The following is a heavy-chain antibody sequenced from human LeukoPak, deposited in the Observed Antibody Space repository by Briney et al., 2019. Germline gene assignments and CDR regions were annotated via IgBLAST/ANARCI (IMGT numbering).Heavy chain of an antibody. CDR1: GGSTTSYY. Sequence: SETLSLTCTVSGGSTTSYYWGWIRQPPGKGLEWIGYIYYTGSTNYNPSLKSRVAISIDTSKNQFSLKLSSLTAADTAAYYCASLNSGRFDRWGQGTLVTVSS. J-gene: IGHJ4*02. V-gene: IGHV4-59*01. D-gene: IGHD1-26*01. CDR3: ASLNSGRFDR. CDR2: IYYTGST.